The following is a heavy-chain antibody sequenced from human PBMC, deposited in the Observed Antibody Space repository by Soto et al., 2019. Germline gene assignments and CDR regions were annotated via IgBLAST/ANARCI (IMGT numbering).Heavy chain of an antibody. CDR1: GFSFSDHG. CDR2: ISYDGNNK. J-gene: IGHJ4*02. CDR3: AKDQNARYSPVLDY. Sequence: QVQLVESGGGVVQPGRSLRLSCAASGFSFSDHGMHWVRQAPGKGLEWVAVISYDGNNKYYADSVKGRFTISRDNSKNTLYLQMNSLRAEDTAVYFCAKDQNARYSPVLDYWGQGTLITVSS. V-gene: IGHV3-30*18. D-gene: IGHD4-4*01.